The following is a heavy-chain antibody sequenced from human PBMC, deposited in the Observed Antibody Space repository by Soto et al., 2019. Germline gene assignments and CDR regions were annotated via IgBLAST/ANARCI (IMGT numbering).Heavy chain of an antibody. V-gene: IGHV4-39*01. J-gene: IGHJ4*02. CDR1: GGSISSSSYY. CDR2: IYYSGST. Sequence: SETLSLTCAVSGGSISSSSYYWGWIRQPPGKGLEWIGSIYYSGSTYYTPSLQSRVAISVDTSKNQLSLKLNSVTAADTAVYYCARRTVNIRTFYSGLKTHCFDYWGQGTLVTVS. CDR3: ARRTVNIRTFYSGLKTHCFDY. D-gene: IGHD6-19*01.